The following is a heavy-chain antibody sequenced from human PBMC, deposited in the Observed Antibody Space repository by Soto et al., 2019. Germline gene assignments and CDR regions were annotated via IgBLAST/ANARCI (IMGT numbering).Heavy chain of an antibody. V-gene: IGHV3-30-3*01. Sequence: GGSLRLSCAASGFTFSSYAMHWVHQAPGKGLEWVAVISYDGSNKYYADSVKGRFTISRDNSKNTLYLQMNSLRAEDTAVYYCARVAGSSGWYDYFDYWGQGTQVTVSS. CDR2: ISYDGSNK. CDR1: GFTFSSYA. J-gene: IGHJ4*02. CDR3: ARVAGSSGWYDYFDY. D-gene: IGHD6-19*01.